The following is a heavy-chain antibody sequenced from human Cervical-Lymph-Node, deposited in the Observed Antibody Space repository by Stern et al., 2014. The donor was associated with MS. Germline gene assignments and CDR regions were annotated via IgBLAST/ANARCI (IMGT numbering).Heavy chain of an antibody. CDR2: ISWNSDII. J-gene: IGHJ2*01. CDR1: GFTFDDYA. Sequence: EVQLLESGGGLVQPGRSLRLSCAASGFTFDDYAMHWVRQAPGKGLEWVSGISWNSDIIDYADSVKGRFTISRDSAKNSLYLQMNSLRAEDTALYYCAKDMAENWYFDLWGRGTLVTVSS. V-gene: IGHV3-9*01. CDR3: AKDMAENWYFDL.